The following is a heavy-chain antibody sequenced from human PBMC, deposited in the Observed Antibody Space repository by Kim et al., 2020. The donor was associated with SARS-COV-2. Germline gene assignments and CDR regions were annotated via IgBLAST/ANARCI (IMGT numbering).Heavy chain of an antibody. V-gene: IGHV4-38-2*02. CDR2: IYHGGST. Sequence: SETLSLTCTVSGYSISSAYDWGWLRQPPGKRLEWIGSIYHGGSTYYNPSLKSRVTISVDTSKNQFSLSLSSVTAAAPAVYYCARDFGYYPFDLWGRGTLVTVSS. CDR1: GYSISSAYD. CDR3: ARDFGYYPFDL. J-gene: IGHJ2*01. D-gene: IGHD3-10*01.